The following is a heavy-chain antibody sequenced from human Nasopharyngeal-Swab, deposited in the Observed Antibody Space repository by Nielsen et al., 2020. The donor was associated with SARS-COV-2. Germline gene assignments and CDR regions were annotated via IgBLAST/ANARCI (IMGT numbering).Heavy chain of an antibody. J-gene: IGHJ4*02. D-gene: IGHD3-3*01. CDR3: AKEPFYDFWSGYYWDY. Sequence: VRQAPGKGLEWVSAISGSGGSTYYADSVKGRFTISRDNSKNTLYLQMNSLRAEGTAVYYCAKEPFYDFWSGYYWDYWGQGTLVTSPQ. CDR2: ISGSGGST. V-gene: IGHV3-23*01.